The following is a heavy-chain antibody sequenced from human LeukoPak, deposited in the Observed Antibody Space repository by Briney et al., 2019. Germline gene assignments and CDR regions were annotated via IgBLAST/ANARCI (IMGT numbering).Heavy chain of an antibody. V-gene: IGHV5-10-1*01. J-gene: IGHJ6*02. D-gene: IGHD2-2*01. CDR2: IDPSDSYT. Sequence: GESLKISCKGSGYSFTSYWIGWVRQMPGKGLGWMGRIDPSDSYTNYSPSFQGHVTISADKSISTAYLQWSSLKASDTAMYYCARHHQLLPYYGMDVWGQGTTVTVSS. CDR1: GYSFTSYW. CDR3: ARHHQLLPYYGMDV.